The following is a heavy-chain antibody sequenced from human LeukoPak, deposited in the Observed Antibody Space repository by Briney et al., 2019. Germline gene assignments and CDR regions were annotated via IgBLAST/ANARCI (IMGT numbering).Heavy chain of an antibody. D-gene: IGHD6-6*01. CDR2: IYHSGST. V-gene: IGHV4-38-2*01. Sequence: SETLSLTCAVSGYSISSDYYWGWIRQPPGGGLEWIGTIYHSGSTYSNPSLSSRVTISVDTSKNQFSLRLSSVTAADTAVYYCATRPYYYYHMDVWGKGTTVTVSS. CDR3: ATRPYYYYHMDV. CDR1: GYSISSDYY. J-gene: IGHJ6*03.